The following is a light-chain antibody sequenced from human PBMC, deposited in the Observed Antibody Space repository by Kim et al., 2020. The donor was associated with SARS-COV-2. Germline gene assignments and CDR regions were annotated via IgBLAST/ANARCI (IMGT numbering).Light chain of an antibody. CDR2: VNSDGRN. CDR3: LTWDTGVRV. Sequence: PVKPTCSLTSDPGNYAISWFQRQPEKRPRYLMNVNSDGRNNMGAGIPHRFSGSGAGDERYLTISGLQSEDEANYFCLTWDTGVRVFGGGTQVTVL. V-gene: IGLV4-69*01. CDR1: SDPGNYA. J-gene: IGLJ3*02.